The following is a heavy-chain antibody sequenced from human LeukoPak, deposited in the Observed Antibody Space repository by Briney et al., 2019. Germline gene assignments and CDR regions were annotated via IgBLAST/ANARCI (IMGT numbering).Heavy chain of an antibody. CDR2: IWYDGSNK. Sequence: GGSLRLSCAASGFTFSSYGMHWVRQAPDKGLERVAVIWYDGSNKYYADSVKGRFTISRDNYKNTLYLQMNSLRAEDTAVYYCARARYYDFWSGYSNFDYWGQGTLVTVSS. J-gene: IGHJ4*02. D-gene: IGHD3-3*01. CDR1: GFTFSSYG. CDR3: ARARYYDFWSGYSNFDY. V-gene: IGHV3-33*01.